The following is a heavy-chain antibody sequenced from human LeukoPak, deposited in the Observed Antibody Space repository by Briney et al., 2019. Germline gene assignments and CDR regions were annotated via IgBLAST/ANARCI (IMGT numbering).Heavy chain of an antibody. CDR1: GYTFTGYH. CDR3: AREYSSSSGRLYDY. J-gene: IGHJ4*02. D-gene: IGHD6-6*01. CDR2: IAPNSGGT. Sequence: ASVKVSCKASGYTFTGYHMHWVRQAPGQGLEWMGWIAPNSGGTNYAQKFQGTVTMTRDTSISTAYMEVSRLRSDDTAVYYCAREYSSSSGRLYDYWGQGTLVTVSS. V-gene: IGHV1-2*02.